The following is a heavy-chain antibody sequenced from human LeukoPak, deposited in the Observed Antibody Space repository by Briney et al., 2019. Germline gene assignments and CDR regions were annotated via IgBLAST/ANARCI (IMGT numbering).Heavy chain of an antibody. J-gene: IGHJ4*02. Sequence: SETLSLTCSFSIVSIKNYYWNWIRQSPGKGLQWFGYIYYTGSTDYNFSLKSRVTISLDTSENQFSLRLNSVTAADSAVYFCASSRGPSSSWSFDSWGQGILVTVSS. CDR3: ASSRGPSSSWSFDS. D-gene: IGHD6-13*01. CDR2: IYYTGST. CDR1: IVSIKNYY. V-gene: IGHV4-59*01.